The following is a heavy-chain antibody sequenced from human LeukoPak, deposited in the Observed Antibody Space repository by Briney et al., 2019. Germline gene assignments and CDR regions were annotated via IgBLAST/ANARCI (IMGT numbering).Heavy chain of an antibody. Sequence: PGGSLRLSCAASGFTFTRYSMHWVRQAPGKGLEWVAIISHDGSNKYYADSVKGRFTISRDTSKNMVYLQMNSLRAEETAVYYCARDLGGYGYYGMDVWGQGTTVTVSS. V-gene: IGHV3-30-3*01. CDR3: ARDLGGYGYYGMDV. CDR2: ISHDGSNK. CDR1: GFTFTRYS. D-gene: IGHD3-22*01. J-gene: IGHJ6*02.